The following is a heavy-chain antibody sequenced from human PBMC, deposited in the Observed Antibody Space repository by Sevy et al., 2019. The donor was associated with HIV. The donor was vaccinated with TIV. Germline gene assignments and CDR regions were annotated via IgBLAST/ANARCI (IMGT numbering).Heavy chain of an antibody. D-gene: IGHD6-13*01. V-gene: IGHV4-61*01. J-gene: IGHJ4*02. CDR2: IYYSGST. Sequence: ETLSLTFTVSGGSVSSGSYYWSWIRQPPGKGLEWIGYIYYSGSTNYNPSLKSRVTISVDTSKNQFSLKLSSVTAADTAVYYCARDSSSSWLYYFDYWGQGTLVTVSS. CDR3: ARDSSSSWLYYFDY. CDR1: GGSVSSGSYY.